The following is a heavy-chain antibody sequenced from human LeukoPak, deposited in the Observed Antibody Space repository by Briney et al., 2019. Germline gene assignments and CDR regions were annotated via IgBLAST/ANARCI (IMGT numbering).Heavy chain of an antibody. CDR1: GGSISSGAYS. J-gene: IGHJ4*02. CDR3: ARPRLLYGSGPILV. Sequence: SETLSLTCAVSGGSISSGAYSWSWIRQPPRKGLEWIGYVYYSGGTYYNPSLKSRVTISVDTSKNQFSLKLSSVTAADTAVYYCARPRLLYGSGPILVWDQGNLVTVSS. V-gene: IGHV4-30-4*07. CDR2: VYYSGGT. D-gene: IGHD3-10*01.